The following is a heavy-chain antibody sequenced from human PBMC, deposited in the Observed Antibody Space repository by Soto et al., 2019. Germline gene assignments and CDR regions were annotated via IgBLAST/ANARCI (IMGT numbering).Heavy chain of an antibody. D-gene: IGHD6-6*01. CDR2: INAGNGNT. Sequence: ASVKVSCKASGYTFTGYYMHWVRQAPGQRLEWMGWINAGNGNTKYSQKFQGRVTITRDTSASTAYMELRGLRSDDSAVYYCARVRQLVGYFYYYMDVWGNGTTVTVSS. V-gene: IGHV1-3*01. CDR1: GYTFTGYY. CDR3: ARVRQLVGYFYYYMDV. J-gene: IGHJ6*03.